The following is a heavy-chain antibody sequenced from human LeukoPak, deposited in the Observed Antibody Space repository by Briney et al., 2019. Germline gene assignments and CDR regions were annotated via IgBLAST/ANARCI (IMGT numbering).Heavy chain of an antibody. CDR2: ISGSGATT. Sequence: GGSLRLSCAASGFTFSTYAMTWVRQAPGKGLEWVSSISGSGATTYYADSVKGRFTISRDNSKSTLYLQMNSLRAEDTAVYYCARDSSGYQWGQGTLVTVSS. J-gene: IGHJ4*02. V-gene: IGHV3-23*01. CDR1: GFTFSTYA. D-gene: IGHD3-22*01. CDR3: ARDSSGYQ.